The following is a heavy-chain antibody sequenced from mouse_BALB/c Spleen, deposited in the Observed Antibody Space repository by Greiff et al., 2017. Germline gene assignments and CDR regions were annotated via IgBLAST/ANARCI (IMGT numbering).Heavy chain of an antibody. D-gene: IGHD1-2*01. V-gene: IGHV5-6-3*01. CDR1: GFTFSSYG. CDR3: ARQGLRQAWFAY. Sequence: EVQLVESGGGLVQPGGSLKLSCAASGFTFSSYGMSWVRQTPDKRLELVATINSNGGSTYYPDSVKGRFTISRDNAKNTLYLQMSSLKSEDTAMYYCARQGLRQAWFAYWGQGTLVTVSA. CDR2: INSNGGST. J-gene: IGHJ3*01.